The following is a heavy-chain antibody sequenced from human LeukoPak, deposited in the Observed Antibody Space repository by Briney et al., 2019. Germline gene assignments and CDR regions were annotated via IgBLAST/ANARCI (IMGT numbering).Heavy chain of an antibody. J-gene: IGHJ4*02. V-gene: IGHV3-23*01. D-gene: IGHD2-8*01. CDR1: GFTFSGYD. CDR3: AKAAVPGVKYYFDH. Sequence: GGSLRLSCAASGFTFSGYDMSWVRQVPGKGLEWDSGISASGSNTYYSDSVKGRATISRDHSQNTLSLQMNTLRAEDTAVYYCAKAAVPGVKYYFDHWGQGTLVIVSS. CDR2: ISASGSNT.